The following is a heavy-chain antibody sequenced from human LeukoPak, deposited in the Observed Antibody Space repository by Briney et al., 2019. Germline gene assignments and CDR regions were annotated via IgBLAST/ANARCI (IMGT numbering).Heavy chain of an antibody. D-gene: IGHD5-24*01. J-gene: IGHJ3*02. CDR1: GGSISSYY. CDR2: IYSSGST. V-gene: IGHV4-59*08. CDR3: ARTPLPPKDGPDAFDI. Sequence: SETLSLTCTVSGGSISSYYWSWIRQPPGKGLEWIGYIYSSGSTSYNPSLTSRVTISVDTSKNQFSLKLSSVTAADTAVYYCARTPLPPKDGPDAFDIWGQGTMVTVSS.